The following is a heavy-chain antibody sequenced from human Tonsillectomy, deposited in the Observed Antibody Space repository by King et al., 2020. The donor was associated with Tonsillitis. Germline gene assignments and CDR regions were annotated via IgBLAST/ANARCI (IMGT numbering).Heavy chain of an antibody. CDR2: IDSGGST. V-gene: IGHV3-53*01. CDR3: ARGPPPHPPLYSH. Sequence: VQLVQSGGGLIQPGGSLRLSCAASGFTVSSNYMSWVRQAPGKGLEWVSVIDSGGSTYYADSVKGRFTISRDNSKNTLYLQMNSLRAEDTAVYYCARGPPPHPPLYSHWGQGTLVTVSS. CDR1: GFTVSSNY. J-gene: IGHJ4*02. D-gene: IGHD6-13*01.